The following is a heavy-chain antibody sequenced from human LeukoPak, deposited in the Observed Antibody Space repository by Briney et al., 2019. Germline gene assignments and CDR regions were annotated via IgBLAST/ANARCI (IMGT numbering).Heavy chain of an antibody. Sequence: SETLSLTCTVSGGSMTGTSYYWGWVRQPPGKGLEWLGNIYYSGSIYYNPSLKSRVAISVDTSKNQFSLNLRSVTAADTAVYYCATEYGDYGGVHWGQGTLVTVSS. D-gene: IGHD4-23*01. CDR3: ATEYGDYGGVH. J-gene: IGHJ4*02. CDR1: GGSMTGTSYY. CDR2: IYYSGSI. V-gene: IGHV4-39*01.